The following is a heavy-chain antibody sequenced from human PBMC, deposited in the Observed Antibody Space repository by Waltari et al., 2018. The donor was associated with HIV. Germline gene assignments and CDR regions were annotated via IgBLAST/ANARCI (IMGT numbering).Heavy chain of an antibody. D-gene: IGHD3-3*01. CDR1: GFTFDDYP. J-gene: IGHJ5*01. CDR2: ISWNSGIT. CDR3: AKGGSHLTIFEAWFDS. Sequence: EVQLVESGGGLVQPGRSLRLSCAASGFTFDDYPMRWVRQSPGKGLEWVSGISWNSGITDYGYSVKGRFTISRDNAKNSLYLQMNSLTVEDTAFYYCAKGGSHLTIFEAWFDSWGQGTLVTVSS. V-gene: IGHV3-9*01.